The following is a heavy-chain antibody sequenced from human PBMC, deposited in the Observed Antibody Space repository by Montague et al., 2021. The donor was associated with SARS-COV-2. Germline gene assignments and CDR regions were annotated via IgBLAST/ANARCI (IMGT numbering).Heavy chain of an antibody. CDR2: IYDGGAV. D-gene: IGHD4-23*01. J-gene: IGHJ3*02. V-gene: IGHV4-59*01. Sequence: SETLSLTCTVSGGSITGYYWSWLRRYPGKGLEWIAYIYDGGAVNYNPSLGSRVTISTDTSKNQLPLKVNSVTAADTAVYYCVRDHPYGGPRGAYDIWGQGTVVTVSS. CDR1: GGSITGYY. CDR3: VRDHPYGGPRGAYDI.